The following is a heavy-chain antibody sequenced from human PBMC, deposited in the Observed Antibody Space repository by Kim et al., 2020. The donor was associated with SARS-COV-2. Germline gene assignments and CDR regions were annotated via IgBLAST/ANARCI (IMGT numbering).Heavy chain of an antibody. J-gene: IGHJ4*02. CDR3: ARGRRYSYGFGY. CDR2: INHSGST. CDR1: GGSFSGYY. D-gene: IGHD5-18*01. Sequence: SETLSLTCAVYGGSFSGYYWSWIRQPPGKGLEWIGEINHSGSTNYNPSLKSRVTISVDTSKNQFSLKLSSVTAADTAVYYCARGRRYSYGFGYWGQGTLVTVSS. V-gene: IGHV4-34*01.